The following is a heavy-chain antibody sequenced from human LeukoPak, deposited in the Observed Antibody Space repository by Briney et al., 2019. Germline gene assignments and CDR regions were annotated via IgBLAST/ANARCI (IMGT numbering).Heavy chain of an antibody. CDR1: GLTFSSYA. CDR2: ISGAGTFI. D-gene: IGHD6-6*01. CDR3: TRSSMAALAVDS. J-gene: IGHJ4*02. Sequence: GGSLRLSWAASGLTFSSYAMNWVRQAPGAGLEWVASISGAGTFIYYADSVKGRFTISRDNTKNSLYLQMNGLRAEDTAVYYCTRSSMAALAVDSWGQGALVTVSS. V-gene: IGHV3-21*01.